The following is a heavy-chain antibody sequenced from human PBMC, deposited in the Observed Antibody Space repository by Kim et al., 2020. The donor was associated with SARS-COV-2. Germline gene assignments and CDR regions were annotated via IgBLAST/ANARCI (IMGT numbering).Heavy chain of an antibody. J-gene: IGHJ3*02. Sequence: SETLSLTCAVYGGSFSGYYWSWIRQPPGKGLEWIGEINHSGSTNYNPSLKSRVTISVDTSKNQFSLKLSSVTAADTAVYYCARGGGGFGEFESRDAFDIWGQGTMVTVSS. CDR3: ARGGGGFGEFESRDAFDI. V-gene: IGHV4-34*01. CDR1: GGSFSGYY. D-gene: IGHD3-10*01. CDR2: INHSGST.